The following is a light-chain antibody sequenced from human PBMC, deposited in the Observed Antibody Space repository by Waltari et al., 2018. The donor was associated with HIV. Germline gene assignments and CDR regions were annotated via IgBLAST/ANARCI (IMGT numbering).Light chain of an antibody. CDR3: ASYTSSSTVV. J-gene: IGLJ2*01. CDR2: DVS. Sequence: HSALTQPASVSGSPGQSITISCTGTSSDVGGYDYVSWYQHYPGRAPELMIYDVSHRPSGVANRFSASKSGNTASLTISGLQAEDEADYYCASYTSSSTVVFGGGTKLTVL. CDR1: SSDVGGYDY. V-gene: IGLV2-14*03.